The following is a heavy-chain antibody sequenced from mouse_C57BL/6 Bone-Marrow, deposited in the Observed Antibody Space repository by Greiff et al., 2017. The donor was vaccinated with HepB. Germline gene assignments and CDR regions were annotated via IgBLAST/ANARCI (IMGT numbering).Heavy chain of an antibody. Sequence: EVQLQQSGPELVKPGASVKMSCKASGYTFTDYYMNWVKQSHGKSLEWIGVINPYNGGTSYNQKFKGKATLTVDKSSSTAYMELNSLTSEDSAVYYCARTSDGYYYAMDYWGQGTSVTVSS. CDR1: GYTFTDYY. V-gene: IGHV1-19*01. J-gene: IGHJ4*01. CDR2: INPYNGGT. CDR3: ARTSDGYYYAMDY.